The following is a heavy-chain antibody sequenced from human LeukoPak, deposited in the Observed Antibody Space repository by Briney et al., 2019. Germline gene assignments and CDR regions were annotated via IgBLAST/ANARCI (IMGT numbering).Heavy chain of an antibody. Sequence: SETLSLTCTVSGYSISSGYYWGWIRQPPGKGLEWIGSIYHSGSTYYNPSLKSRVTISVDTSKNQFPLKLSSVTAADTAVYYCARDLYSTYGGYFDYWGQGTLVTVSS. CDR1: GYSISSGYY. CDR2: IYHSGST. J-gene: IGHJ4*02. D-gene: IGHD3-16*01. V-gene: IGHV4-38-2*02. CDR3: ARDLYSTYGGYFDY.